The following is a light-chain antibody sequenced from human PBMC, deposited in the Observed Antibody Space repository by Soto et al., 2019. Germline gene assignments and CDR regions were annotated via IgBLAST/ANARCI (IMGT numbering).Light chain of an antibody. CDR2: ATS. CDR3: QQSHSAPYT. CDR1: QSISAY. J-gene: IGKJ2*01. V-gene: IGKV1-39*01. Sequence: DIQMTQSPSSLSASVGDRVTIACRASQSISAYLNWYQQKPGKAPNLLIYATSSLQTGVPSRFSGSGSGTDFTLTISSLQPEDFATYYCQQSHSAPYTFGQGTNLEIK.